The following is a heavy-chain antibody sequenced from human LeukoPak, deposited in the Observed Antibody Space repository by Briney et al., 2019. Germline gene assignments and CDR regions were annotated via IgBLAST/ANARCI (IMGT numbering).Heavy chain of an antibody. CDR2: ISSNGGST. CDR1: RFTFSSYA. V-gene: IGHV3-64*01. J-gene: IGHJ4*02. D-gene: IGHD3-3*01. CDR3: ARGLASGYPPIPFDY. Sequence: GGSLRLSCAASRFTFSSYAMHWVRQAPGKGLEYVSAISSNGGSTYYANSVKGRFTISRDNSKNTLYLQMGSLRAEDTAVYYCARGLASGYPPIPFDYWGQGTLVTVSS.